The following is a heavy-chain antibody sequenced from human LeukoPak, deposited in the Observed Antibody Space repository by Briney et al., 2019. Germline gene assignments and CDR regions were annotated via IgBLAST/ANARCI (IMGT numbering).Heavy chain of an antibody. D-gene: IGHD5-24*01. CDR3: ARDLWSFTRWLHKPNYFDY. CDR1: GFSFSSYG. CDR2: ISSSSSYM. J-gene: IGHJ4*02. Sequence: RSGGSLRLSCAASGFSFSSYGMSWVRQAPGKGLEWVSSISSSSSYMYYADSVKGRFTISRDNAKNSLYLQMNSLRAEDTAVYYCARDLWSFTRWLHKPNYFDYWGQGTLVTVSS. V-gene: IGHV3-21*01.